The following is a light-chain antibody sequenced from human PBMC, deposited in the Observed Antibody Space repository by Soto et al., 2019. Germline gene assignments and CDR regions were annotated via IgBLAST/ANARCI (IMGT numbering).Light chain of an antibody. CDR1: QDIANY. CDR3: LRHNTYPWT. V-gene: IGKV1-17*03. CDR2: AAS. J-gene: IGKJ1*01. Sequence: DIQMTQSPSAMSASVGDRVTITCRASQDIANYLAWFQQKPGKVPKRLIFAASSLQSGVPSRFXXXXXXXXXXXXXSSLQPEDFATYYCLRHNTYPWTFGQGTKVEIK.